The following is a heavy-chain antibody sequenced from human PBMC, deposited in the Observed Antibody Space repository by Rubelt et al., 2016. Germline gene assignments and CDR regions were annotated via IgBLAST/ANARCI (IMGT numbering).Heavy chain of an antibody. CDR3: ARTQTETEPDY. Sequence: QVTLRESGPALVKPTQTLTLTCTFSGFSLSTSGMCVSWIRQPPGKALEWIALIDWDDDKYYSTSLRTRLTISKDTAKTQVVLTMTDMDPVDTATYYCARTQTETEPDYWGQGTLVTVSS. J-gene: IGHJ4*02. V-gene: IGHV2-70*01. CDR2: IDWDDDK. D-gene: IGHD1-1*01. CDR1: GFSLSTSGMC.